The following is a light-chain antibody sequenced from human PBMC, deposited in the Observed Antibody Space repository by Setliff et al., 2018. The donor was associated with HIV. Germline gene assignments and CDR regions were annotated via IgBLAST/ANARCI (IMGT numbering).Light chain of an antibody. CDR1: SGSVSTSNY. J-gene: IGLJ1*01. Sequence: QPVVTQEPAFSVSPGGTVTLTCGSTSGSVSTSNYPSWYQQTPGQAPRTLIYSTNIRSSGVPDRFSGSIVGNKAALTIAGAQADDESDYFCLLYLSSGIYVFGTGTKVTVL. CDR3: LLYLSSGIYV. CDR2: STN. V-gene: IGLV8-61*01.